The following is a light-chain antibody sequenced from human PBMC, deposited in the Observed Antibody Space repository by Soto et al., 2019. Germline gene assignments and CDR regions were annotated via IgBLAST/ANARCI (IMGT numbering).Light chain of an antibody. V-gene: IGLV1-51*01. Sequence: QSVLTQPTSVSAAPGQRDTISFSGSSSNIPNNNVSWYQQLPGTGPKLLIYDNDKRPSGIPDRLSGSKSGTAATLGVTGHQTGDEADYDCATWDSSLSSEVFGGGTKLTVL. J-gene: IGLJ2*01. CDR2: DND. CDR1: SSNIPNNN. CDR3: ATWDSSLSSEV.